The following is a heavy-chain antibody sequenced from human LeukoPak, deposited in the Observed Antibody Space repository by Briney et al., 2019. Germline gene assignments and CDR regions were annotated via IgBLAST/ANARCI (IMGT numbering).Heavy chain of an antibody. Sequence: PGGSLRLSCAASGFTFSSYAMSWVRQAPGKGLEWVPSISGSGGSTYYADSVKGRFTISRDNSKNTLYLQMNSLRGEDTAVYYCAKDREGTIADYFDYWGQGTLVTVSS. CDR3: AKDREGTIADYFDY. J-gene: IGHJ4*02. V-gene: IGHV3-23*01. D-gene: IGHD1-7*01. CDR1: GFTFSSYA. CDR2: ISGSGGST.